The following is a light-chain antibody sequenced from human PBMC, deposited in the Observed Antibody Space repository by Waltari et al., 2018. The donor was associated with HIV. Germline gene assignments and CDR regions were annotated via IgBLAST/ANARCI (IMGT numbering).Light chain of an antibody. CDR1: QGIRNY. Sequence: DIVLTPSPPVLSASVADRITITCRASQGIRNYLAWYQRKQGRAPKLLIYGASTLADGVPSRFGGSGSGTEFTLTITRLQPEDFATYYCQQQTSYPLTFGPGTRVDVK. CDR2: GAS. J-gene: IGKJ3*01. V-gene: IGKV1-9*01. CDR3: QQQTSYPLT.